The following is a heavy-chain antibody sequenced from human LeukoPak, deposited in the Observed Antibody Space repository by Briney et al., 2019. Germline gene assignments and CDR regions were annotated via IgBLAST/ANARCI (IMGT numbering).Heavy chain of an antibody. D-gene: IGHD6-13*01. CDR3: ARVDGIAAAGTGPIDY. Sequence: GRSLRLSCAASGFTFSSYAMHWVRQAPGKGLEWVAVISYDGSNKYYAGSVKGRFTISRDNSKNTLYLQMNSLRAEDTAVYYCARVDGIAAAGTGPIDYWGQGTLVTVSS. V-gene: IGHV3-30-3*01. J-gene: IGHJ4*02. CDR2: ISYDGSNK. CDR1: GFTFSSYA.